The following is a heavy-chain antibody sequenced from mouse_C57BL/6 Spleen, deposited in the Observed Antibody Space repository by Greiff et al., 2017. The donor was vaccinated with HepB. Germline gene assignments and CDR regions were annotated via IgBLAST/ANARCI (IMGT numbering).Heavy chain of an antibody. J-gene: IGHJ3*01. CDR2: IYPGDGDT. CDR3: ASELRLQAWFAY. CDR1: GYAFSSSW. Sequence: QVQLQQSGPELVKPGASVKISCKASGYAFSSSWMNWVKQRPGKGLEWIGRIYPGDGDTNYNGKFKGKATLTADKSSSTAYMQLSSLTSEDSAVYFCASELRLQAWFAYWGQGTLVTVSA. D-gene: IGHD3-2*02. V-gene: IGHV1-82*01.